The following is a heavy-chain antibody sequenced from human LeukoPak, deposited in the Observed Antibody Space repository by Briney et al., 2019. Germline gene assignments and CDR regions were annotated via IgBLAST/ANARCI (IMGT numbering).Heavy chain of an antibody. D-gene: IGHD3-9*01. CDR3: AKGSVLRYFDRNGYFDY. V-gene: IGHV3-23*01. J-gene: IGHJ4*02. Sequence: GGSLRLSCAASGFTFSSYAMSWVRQAPGKGLEWVSAISGSGGSTYYADSVKGRFTISRDNSKNTLYLQMNSLRAEDTAVYYCAKGSVLRYFDRNGYFDYWGQGTLVTVSS. CDR2: ISGSGGST. CDR1: GFTFSSYA.